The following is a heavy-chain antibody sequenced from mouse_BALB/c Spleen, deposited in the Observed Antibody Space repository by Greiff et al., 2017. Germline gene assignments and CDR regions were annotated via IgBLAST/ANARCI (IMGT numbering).Heavy chain of an antibody. D-gene: IGHD2-1*01. CDR1: GYTFTDYV. J-gene: IGHJ1*01. Sequence: QVQLQQSGPELVKPGASVKMSCKASGYTFTDYVISWVKQRTGQGLEWIGEIYPGSGSTYYNEKFKGKATLTADKSSNTAYMQLSSLTSEDSAVYFCGRGNYGYFDVWGAGTTVTVSS. CDR3: GRGNYGYFDV. V-gene: IGHV1-77*01. CDR2: IYPGSGST.